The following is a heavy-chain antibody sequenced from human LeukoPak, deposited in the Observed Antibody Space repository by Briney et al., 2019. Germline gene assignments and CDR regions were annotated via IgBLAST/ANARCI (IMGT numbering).Heavy chain of an antibody. Sequence: SETLSLTCTVSGYPISSGYYWGWIRQPPGKGLEWIGSIYHSGSTYHNPSLKSRVTISVDTSKNQFSLKLSSVTAADTAVYYCASFSRGYSYGYSFDYWGQGTLVTVSS. CDR2: IYHSGST. CDR1: GYPISSGYY. D-gene: IGHD5-18*01. J-gene: IGHJ4*02. CDR3: ASFSRGYSYGYSFDY. V-gene: IGHV4-38-2*02.